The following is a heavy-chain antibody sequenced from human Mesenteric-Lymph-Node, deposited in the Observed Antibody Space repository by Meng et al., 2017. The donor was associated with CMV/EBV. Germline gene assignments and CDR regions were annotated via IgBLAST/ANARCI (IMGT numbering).Heavy chain of an antibody. D-gene: IGHD3-9*01. CDR1: GGSISSSSYY. Sequence: SETLSLTCTVSGGSISSSSYYWVWIRQPPGKGLEWIGSIYYSGSTYYNPSLKSRVTISVDTSKNQFSLKLSSVTAADTAGYYCARDGIRYFDWLLVSGWFDPWGQGTLVTVSS. CDR2: IYYSGST. CDR3: ARDGIRYFDWLLVSGWFDP. V-gene: IGHV4-39*07. J-gene: IGHJ5*02.